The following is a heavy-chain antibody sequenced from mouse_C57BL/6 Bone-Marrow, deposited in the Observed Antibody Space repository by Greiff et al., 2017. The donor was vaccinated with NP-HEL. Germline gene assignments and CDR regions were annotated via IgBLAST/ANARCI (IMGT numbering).Heavy chain of an antibody. CDR2: INPGSGGT. CDR3: ARRNGSSPNWYCDV. J-gene: IGHJ1*03. D-gene: IGHD1-1*01. V-gene: IGHV1-54*01. CDR1: GYAFTNYL. Sequence: QVQLKESGAELVRPGTSVKVSCKASGYAFTNYLIEWVKQRPGQGLEWIGVINPGSGGTNYNEKFKGNATLAADKSTSTAYMQLSSLTSEDAAVYFCARRNGSSPNWYCDVWGTGTTVNVSS.